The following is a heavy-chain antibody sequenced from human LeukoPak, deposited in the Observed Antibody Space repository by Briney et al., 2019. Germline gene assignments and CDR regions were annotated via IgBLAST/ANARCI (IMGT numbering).Heavy chain of an antibody. CDR3: ANLISPGWFDP. CDR1: GFTFRSYE. V-gene: IGHV3-48*03. J-gene: IGHJ5*02. CDR2: ISSSGSTI. Sequence: GGSLRLSCAASGFTFRSYEMNWVRQAPGKGLEWVSYISSSGSTIVYADSVKGRFTISRDNAKNSLYLQMNSLRAEDTAVYYCANLISPGWFDPRGQGILVTVSS.